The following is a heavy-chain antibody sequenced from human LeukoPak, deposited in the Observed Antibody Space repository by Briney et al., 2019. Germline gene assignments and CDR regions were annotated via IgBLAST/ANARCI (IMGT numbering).Heavy chain of an antibody. CDR1: GFTFSSYG. D-gene: IGHD3-16*02. CDR3: AKAHFVSVWGSYRWPSPFDY. CDR2: ISGSGGST. Sequence: PGGSLRLSCAASGFTFSSYGMSWVRQAPGKGLEWVSAISGSGGSTYYADSVKGRFTISRDNSKNTLYLQMNSLRAEDTAVYYCAKAHFVSVWGSYRWPSPFDYWGQGTLVTVSS. J-gene: IGHJ4*02. V-gene: IGHV3-23*01.